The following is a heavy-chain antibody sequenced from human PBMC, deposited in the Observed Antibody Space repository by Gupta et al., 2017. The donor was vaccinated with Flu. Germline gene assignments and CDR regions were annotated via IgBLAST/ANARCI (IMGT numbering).Heavy chain of an antibody. CDR2: INRDGSVI. CDR1: GFTLSDDW. CDR3: ARDVGSGDYDS. J-gene: IGHJ5*01. V-gene: IGHV3-7*01. Sequence: EVQLVASGGGLVQPGGSLRLSYGASGFTLSDDWMSWVRQAPGKGPELVANINRDGSVINYMDFVRGRFTISRDNAKNAVYFQMNSLRVDDTAVYYCARDVGSGDYDSWGQGTLVTVSS. D-gene: IGHD4-17*01.